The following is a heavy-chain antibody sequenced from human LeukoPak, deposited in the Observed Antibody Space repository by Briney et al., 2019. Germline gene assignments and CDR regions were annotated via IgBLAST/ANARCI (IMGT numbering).Heavy chain of an antibody. V-gene: IGHV3-30*14. CDR2: TSSDLNVK. D-gene: IGHD3-22*01. CDR1: GFTFRNYV. J-gene: IGHJ3*02. Sequence: GGSLRLSCAASGFTFRNYVIHWVRQAPGKGLEWVAVTSSDLNVKLYADSVKGRFIISRDISKNTLYLQMNSLRAEDSALYYCARGGRGSAAVVAPRSFDIWGQGTMVTVSS. CDR3: ARGGRGSAAVVAPRSFDI.